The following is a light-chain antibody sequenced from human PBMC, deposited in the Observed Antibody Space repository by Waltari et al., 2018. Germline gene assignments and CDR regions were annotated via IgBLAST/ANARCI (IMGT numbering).Light chain of an antibody. CDR2: DAS. J-gene: IGKJ2*01. V-gene: IGKV3-15*01. Sequence: DIGMTQSPGTLSASPGDSATLSCRVSQTVSTNLAWYQQKPGPAPRRLRCDASTRVTGVPARFSGSGSGTDFTLTIASLQSEDFGVYYCQQYADLPPYNFGQGTKLEI. CDR3: QQYADLPPYN. CDR1: QTVSTN.